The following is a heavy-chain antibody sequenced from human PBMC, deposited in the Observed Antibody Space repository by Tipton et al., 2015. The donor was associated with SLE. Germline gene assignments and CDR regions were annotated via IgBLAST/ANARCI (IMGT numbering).Heavy chain of an antibody. Sequence: QLVQSGAEVKKPGESLEISCKASGYRFPNYWIGWVRQMPGKGLEWMGIIYPADSDTRYSPSFEGQVTISVDKSSGTAYLQWNSLKASDSAMYYCARLSITSSYYFDFWGQGTLVTVPS. CDR3: ARLSITSSYYFDF. CDR2: IYPADSDT. V-gene: IGHV5-51*03. D-gene: IGHD6-6*01. J-gene: IGHJ4*02. CDR1: GYRFPNYW.